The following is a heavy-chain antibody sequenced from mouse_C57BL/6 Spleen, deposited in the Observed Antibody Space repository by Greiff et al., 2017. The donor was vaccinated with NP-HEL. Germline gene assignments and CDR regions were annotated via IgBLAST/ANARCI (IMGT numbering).Heavy chain of an antibody. CDR3: TREMGLTGTPY. D-gene: IGHD4-1*01. J-gene: IGHJ3*01. V-gene: IGHV5-9-1*02. Sequence: EVKLVESGEGLVKPGGSLKLSCAASGFTFSSYAMSWVRQTPEKRLEWVAYISSGGDYIYYADTVKGRFTISRDNARNTLYLQMSSLKSEDTAMYYCTREMGLTGTPYWGQGTLVTVSA. CDR1: GFTFSSYA. CDR2: ISSGGDYI.